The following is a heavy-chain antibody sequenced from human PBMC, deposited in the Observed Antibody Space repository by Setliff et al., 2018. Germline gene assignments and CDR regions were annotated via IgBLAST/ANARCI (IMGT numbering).Heavy chain of an antibody. CDR2: IGVYTGKT. CDR1: GYKFADYG. V-gene: IGHV1-18*01. D-gene: IGHD2-2*01. J-gene: IGHJ4*02. CDR3: SRLVRYCTTTTCQRLSGGEY. Sequence: ASVKVSCKASGYKFADYGITWVRQAPGQGLEWMGWIGVYTGKTYYAHKFQDRVTMTTDTTTGTAYLELRSLRSDDTAVYYCSRLVRYCTTTTCQRLSGGEYWGQGTLVTVSS.